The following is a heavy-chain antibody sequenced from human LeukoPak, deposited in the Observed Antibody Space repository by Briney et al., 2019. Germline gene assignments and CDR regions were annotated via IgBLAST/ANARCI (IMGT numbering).Heavy chain of an antibody. J-gene: IGHJ4*02. Sequence: PRGSLRLSCAASGFTFSSYSMNWVRQAPGKGLEWVSYISSSSTIYYADSVKARFTISRDNAKNSLYLQMNSLRAEDTAVYYCARDLQRYYDSSGYSDYWGQGTLVTVSS. V-gene: IGHV3-48*04. CDR1: GFTFSSYS. CDR3: ARDLQRYYDSSGYSDY. D-gene: IGHD3-22*01. CDR2: ISSSSTI.